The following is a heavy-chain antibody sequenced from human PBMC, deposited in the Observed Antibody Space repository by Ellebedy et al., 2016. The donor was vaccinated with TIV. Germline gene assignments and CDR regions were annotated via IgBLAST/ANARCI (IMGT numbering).Heavy chain of an antibody. D-gene: IGHD7-27*01. CDR3: ARHRISSTMSRLAALPLGRDASDYDQYYGLDV. V-gene: IGHV4-59*08. J-gene: IGHJ6*02. Sequence: MPSETLSLTCSVSGGFVSGYYWNWIRQFPGEGLQWIGYIYGPRTTNYTPSLKGRVTISMDTARRQVSLKMTLVTAADTAVYYCARHRISSTMSRLAALPLGRDASDYDQYYGLDVWGQGTTVAVSS. CDR1: GGFVSGYY. CDR2: IYGPRTT.